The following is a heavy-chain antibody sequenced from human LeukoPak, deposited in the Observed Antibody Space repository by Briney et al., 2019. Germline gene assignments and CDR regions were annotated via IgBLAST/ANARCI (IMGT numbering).Heavy chain of an antibody. CDR3: ARDYPPYYYDSSGCHNWFDP. Sequence: ASVKVSCKASGYTFTSYGISWVRQAPGQGLEWMGWISAYNGNTNYAQKLQGRVTMTTDTSTSTAYMELRSLRSDDTAVYYCARDYPPYYYDSSGCHNWFDPWGQGTLVTVSS. V-gene: IGHV1-18*01. J-gene: IGHJ5*02. CDR2: ISAYNGNT. D-gene: IGHD3-22*01. CDR1: GYTFTSYG.